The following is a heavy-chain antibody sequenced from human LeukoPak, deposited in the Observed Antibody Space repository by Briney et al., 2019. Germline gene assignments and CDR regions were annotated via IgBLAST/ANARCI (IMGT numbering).Heavy chain of an antibody. D-gene: IGHD2-2*01. CDR2: ISASGGNT. CDR3: LGYCSRTSCYGWGNDY. Sequence: GGSLRLSCAASGFIFSSYGMSWVRQAPGKGLEWVSGISASGGNTYSADSVKGRFTISRDNSKNTLYLQMNSPRAEDTAVYYCLGYCSRTSCYGWGNDYWGQGTLVTVSS. CDR1: GFIFSSYG. J-gene: IGHJ4*02. V-gene: IGHV3-23*01.